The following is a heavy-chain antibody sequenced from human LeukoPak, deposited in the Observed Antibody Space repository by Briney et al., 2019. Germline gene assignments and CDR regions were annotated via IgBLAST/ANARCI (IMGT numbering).Heavy chain of an antibody. Sequence: PGGSLRLSCAASGFTFSSYAMSWVRQAPGKGLEWVSSISSSSSYIYYADSVKGRFTISRDNAKNSLYLQMNSLRAEDTAVYYCARDRRDYSNYGEGFDYWGQGTLVTVSS. D-gene: IGHD4-11*01. J-gene: IGHJ4*02. CDR1: GFTFSSYA. CDR2: ISSSSSYI. CDR3: ARDRRDYSNYGEGFDY. V-gene: IGHV3-21*01.